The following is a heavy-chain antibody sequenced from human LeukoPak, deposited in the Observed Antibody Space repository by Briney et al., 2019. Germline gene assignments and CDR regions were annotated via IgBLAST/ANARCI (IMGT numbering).Heavy chain of an antibody. CDR2: IWYDGSNK. CDR1: GFTFSSYG. J-gene: IGHJ4*02. V-gene: IGHV3-33*01. Sequence: GGSLRLSCAASGFTFSSYGMHWVRQAPGKGLEWAAVIWYDGSNKYYADSVKGRFTISRDNSKNTLYLQMNSLRAEDTAVYYCARDPSADAAIDYWGQGTPVTVSS. CDR3: ARDPSADAAIDY.